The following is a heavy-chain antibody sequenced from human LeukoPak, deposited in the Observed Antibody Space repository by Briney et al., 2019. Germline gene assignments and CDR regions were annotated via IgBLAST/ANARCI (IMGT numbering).Heavy chain of an antibody. CDR1: EFTFSDYS. V-gene: IGHV3-48*04. Sequence: GGSLRLYCAASEFTFSDYSMNWVRQAPGQGLEWVSYISGSSTSKYYADSVKGRFTISRDNAKNSLYLQMNSLRAEDTAVYYCARDSRSYSYYYMGVWGKGTTVTVP. D-gene: IGHD1-14*01. CDR3: ARDSRSYSYYYMGV. J-gene: IGHJ6*03. CDR2: ISGSSTSK.